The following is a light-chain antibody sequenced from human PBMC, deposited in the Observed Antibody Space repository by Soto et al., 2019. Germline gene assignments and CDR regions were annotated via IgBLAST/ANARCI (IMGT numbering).Light chain of an antibody. CDR2: GAS. J-gene: IGKJ1*01. CDR1: QSVTSSY. Sequence: EVVVTQSPGTLSLSPGERATLSCRASQSVTSSYLAWYQQKPGQAPRLLIYGASSRATGIPARFSGTGSGTEFTLTISSLQSEDFALYYCQQYNDWPLTFGQGTKVDIK. CDR3: QQYNDWPLT. V-gene: IGKV3D-15*01.